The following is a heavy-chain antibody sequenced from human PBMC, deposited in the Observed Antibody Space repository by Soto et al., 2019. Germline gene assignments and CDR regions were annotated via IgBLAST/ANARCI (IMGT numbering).Heavy chain of an antibody. CDR1: GGSISSFY. V-gene: IGHV4-59*01. J-gene: IGHJ4*02. CDR2: IYYTGST. Sequence: PSETLSLTCTVSGGSISSFYLSWIRQPPGKGLEWIGYIYYTGSTKYNPSLKSRVTISVDASKNQFSLKLSSVTAADTAVYYCARHTVRRTSGDFDYWGQGTLVTVSS. D-gene: IGHD4-4*01. CDR3: ARHTVRRTSGDFDY.